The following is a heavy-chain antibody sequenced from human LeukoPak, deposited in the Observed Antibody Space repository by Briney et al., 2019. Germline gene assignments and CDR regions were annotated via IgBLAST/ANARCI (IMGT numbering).Heavy chain of an antibody. CDR3: AKDVGYYDSSGSSLYYFDY. CDR2: ISGSGCST. Sequence: GGSLRLSCAASGFTFSSYAMSWVRRAPGKGLEWVSAISGSGCSTYYADSVKGRFTISRDNSKNTLYLQMNSLRAEDTAVYYCAKDVGYYDSSGSSLYYFDYWGQGTLVTVSS. V-gene: IGHV3-23*01. D-gene: IGHD3-22*01. CDR1: GFTFSSYA. J-gene: IGHJ4*02.